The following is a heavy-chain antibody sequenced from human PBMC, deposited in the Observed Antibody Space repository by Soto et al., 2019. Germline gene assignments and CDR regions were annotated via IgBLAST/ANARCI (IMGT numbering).Heavy chain of an antibody. Sequence: SETKSLTWGVSGGYISSGGCSRSLKRQTPGEGLEWSGYIYHSGSTYYNPSLKSRVTISVDTSKNQFSLKLSSVTAADTAVYYCARGRDSGYEAYFVFDPWGQGTLVTVSS. J-gene: IGHJ5*02. CDR3: ARGRDSGYEAYFVFDP. CDR1: GGYISSGGCS. CDR2: IYHSGST. D-gene: IGHD5-12*01. V-gene: IGHV4-30-2*01.